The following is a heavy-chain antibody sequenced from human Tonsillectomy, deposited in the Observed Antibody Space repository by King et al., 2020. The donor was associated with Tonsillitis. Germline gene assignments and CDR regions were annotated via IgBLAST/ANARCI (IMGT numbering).Heavy chain of an antibody. CDR2: IIPILGIA. CDR1: GGTFSSYA. Sequence: VQLVESGAEVKKPGSSVKVSCKASGGTFSSYAISWVRQAPGQGLEWMGRIIPILGIANYAQKFQDKVTITADKSPNTAYLELSSLRSEDTAVYYWAREGTSSAFDYWGQGTLVTVSS. J-gene: IGHJ4*02. V-gene: IGHV1-69*09. CDR3: AREGTSSAFDY. D-gene: IGHD2/OR15-2a*01.